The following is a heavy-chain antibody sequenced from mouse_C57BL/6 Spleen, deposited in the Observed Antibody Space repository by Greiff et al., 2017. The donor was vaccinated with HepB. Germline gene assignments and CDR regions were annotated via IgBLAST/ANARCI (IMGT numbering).Heavy chain of an antibody. D-gene: IGHD1-1*01. CDR2: IDPENGDT. CDR3: TNPGSTFDY. Sequence: VQLKESGAELVRPGASVKLSCTASGFNIKDDYMHWVKQRPEQGLEWIGWIDPENGDTEYASKFQGKATITADTSSNTAYLQLSSLTSEDTAVYYCTNPGSTFDYWGQGTTLTVSS. CDR1: GFNIKDDY. J-gene: IGHJ2*01. V-gene: IGHV14-4*01.